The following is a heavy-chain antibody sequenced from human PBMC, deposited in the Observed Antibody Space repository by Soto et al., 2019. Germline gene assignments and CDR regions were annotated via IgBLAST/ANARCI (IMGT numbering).Heavy chain of an antibody. D-gene: IGHD6-13*01. CDR3: VSRYDPDYFDY. Sequence: QITLKESGPTLVKPTQTLTLTCTFSGFSLTTSGVAVGWIRQPPGKALEWLAIVYGSDAKFYIPSLKSRLTNTKDTSKSQVVLTLTNMDPVDTATYSCVSRYDPDYFDYCGQGTLVTVSS. V-gene: IGHV2-5*04. J-gene: IGHJ4*02. CDR1: GFSLTTSGVA. CDR2: VYGSDAK.